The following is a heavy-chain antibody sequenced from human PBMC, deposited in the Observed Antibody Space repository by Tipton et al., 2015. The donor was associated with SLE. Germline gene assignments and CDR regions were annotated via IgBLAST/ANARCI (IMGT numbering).Heavy chain of an antibody. CDR1: GGSISGTYW. J-gene: IGHJ4*02. CDR3: ARGRQNDF. Sequence: TLSLTCAVSGGSISGTYWWSWVRQPPGKGLEWIGEIYHSGSTNYNPSLKSRVTILVDKSKNQFSLNLTSVTAADTAVYYCARGRQNDFWGQGTLVTVSS. CDR2: IYHSGST. V-gene: IGHV4-4*02.